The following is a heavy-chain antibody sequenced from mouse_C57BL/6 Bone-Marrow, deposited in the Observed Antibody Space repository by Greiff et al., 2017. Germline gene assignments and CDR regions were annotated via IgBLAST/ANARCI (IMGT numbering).Heavy chain of an antibody. CDR3: ARHDPLSTVVAPDARDY. J-gene: IGHJ4*01. CDR1: GFSLTSYG. Sequence: QVQLKESGPGLVAPSQSLSITCTVSGFSLTSYGVHWVRQPPGKGLEWLVVIWSDGSTTYNSALKSRLSISKDNSKSQVFLKMNSLQTDDTAMYYCARHDPLSTVVAPDARDYWGQGTSVTVSS. V-gene: IGHV2-6-1*01. D-gene: IGHD1-1*01. CDR2: IWSDGST.